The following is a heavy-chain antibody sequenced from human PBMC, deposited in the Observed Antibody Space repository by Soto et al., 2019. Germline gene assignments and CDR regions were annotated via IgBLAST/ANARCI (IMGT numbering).Heavy chain of an antibody. Sequence: QVQLQESGPGLVKPSETLSLTCTVSGGSVSSDNYYWNWIRQPPGKGLEWSGSMYYSGGSKYNPSLKRRVAISVDTSKHQFSLNLTSVTAADTAVYYCASERGNWFDPWGQGTLVTVSS. CDR2: MYYSGGS. CDR3: ASERGNWFDP. J-gene: IGHJ5*02. CDR1: GGSVSSDNYY. V-gene: IGHV4-61*01.